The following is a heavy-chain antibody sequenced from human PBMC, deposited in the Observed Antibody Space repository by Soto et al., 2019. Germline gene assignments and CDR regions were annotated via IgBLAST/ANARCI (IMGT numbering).Heavy chain of an antibody. CDR3: ARGRVVAAAGNWFDP. CDR2: INHSGST. V-gene: IGHV4-39*07. D-gene: IGHD6-13*01. Sequence: SETLSLTCTVSGGSISSTSYYWVWIRQPPGKGLEWIGEINHSGSTNYNPSLKSRVTISVDTSKNQFSLKLSSVTAADTAVYYCARGRVVAAAGNWFDPWGQGTLVTVSS. CDR1: GGSISSTSYY. J-gene: IGHJ5*02.